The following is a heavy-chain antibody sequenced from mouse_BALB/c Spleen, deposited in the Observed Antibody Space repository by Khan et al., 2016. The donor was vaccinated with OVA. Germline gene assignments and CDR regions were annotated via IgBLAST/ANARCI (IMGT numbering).Heavy chain of an antibody. J-gene: IGHJ3*01. Sequence: VQLQQSGAELVRPGALVNLSCTASGFNIKDYYLHWVKQRPEQGLEWIGWIDPENGNTIYDPKFPGKASITSDTSSNTAYLQLSSLTSEDTAVYYGARDGYSLWFAYGGQGTLVTVSA. CDR2: IDPENGNT. D-gene: IGHD2-3*01. V-gene: IGHV14-1*02. CDR1: GFNIKDYY. CDR3: ARDGYSLWFAY.